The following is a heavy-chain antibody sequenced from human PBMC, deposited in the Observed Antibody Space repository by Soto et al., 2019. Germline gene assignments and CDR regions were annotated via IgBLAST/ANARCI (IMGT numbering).Heavy chain of an antibody. V-gene: IGHV3-23*01. CDR1: GFTFRSYA. CDR3: AKEWTPGRAFDS. CDR2: ISGSGDKT. Sequence: PGGSLRLSCKASGFTFRSYAMSWVRHTPGKGLEWVSSISGSGDKTYYADSVKGRFTFSRDNSKNTLYLQMNSLRVEDTAVYYCAKEWTPGRAFDSWGQGTLVTVSS. D-gene: IGHD5-12*01. J-gene: IGHJ4*02.